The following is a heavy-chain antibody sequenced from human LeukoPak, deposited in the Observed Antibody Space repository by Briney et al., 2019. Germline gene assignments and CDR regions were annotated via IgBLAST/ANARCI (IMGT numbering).Heavy chain of an antibody. V-gene: IGHV1-24*01. D-gene: IGHD3-16*01. CDR2: FNPEDGET. CDR3: GKYYPERSWDAFDM. J-gene: IGHJ3*02. Sequence: ASVKVSCKVSGYTLTELSMHWVRQAPGKGLEWMGGFNPEDGETIYAQKFQGRVTMTEDTSTDTAYMELSSLRSENRAFYYGGKYYPERSWDAFDMWGQGTMVTASA. CDR1: GYTLTELS.